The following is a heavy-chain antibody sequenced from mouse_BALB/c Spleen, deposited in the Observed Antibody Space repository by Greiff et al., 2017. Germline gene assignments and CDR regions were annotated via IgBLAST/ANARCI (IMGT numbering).Heavy chain of an antibody. V-gene: IGHV5-4*02. D-gene: IGHD2-1*01. CDR3: ARDGKMDY. CDR2: ISDGGSYT. CDR1: GFTFSDYY. Sequence: KLVESGGGLVKPGGSLKLSCAASGFTFSDYYMYWVRQTPEKRLEWVATISDGGSYTYYPDSVKGRFTISRDNAKNNLYLQMSSLKSEDTAMYYCARDGKMDYWGQGTSVTVSS. J-gene: IGHJ4*01.